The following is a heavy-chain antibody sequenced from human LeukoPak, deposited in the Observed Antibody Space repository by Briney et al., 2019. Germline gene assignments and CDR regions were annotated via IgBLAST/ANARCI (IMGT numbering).Heavy chain of an antibody. V-gene: IGHV4-59*08. CDR1: GGSISNYY. CDR3: ARRSYYYGMDV. J-gene: IGHJ6*02. CDR2: IYYSGST. Sequence: SETLSLTCTVTGGSISNYYWSWIRQPPGKGLEWIGYIYYSGSTNYNPSLKSRVTISVDTSKNQFSLKLSSVTAADTAVYYCARRSYYYGMDVWGQGTTVTVSS.